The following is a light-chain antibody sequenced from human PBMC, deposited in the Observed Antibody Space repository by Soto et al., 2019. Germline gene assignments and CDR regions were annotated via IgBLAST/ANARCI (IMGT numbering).Light chain of an antibody. CDR1: RGISSSY. CDR2: AAS. Sequence: EIVLTQSPGTLSLSPGESTTLSCRASRGISSSYLAWYQQKPGQAPRLLIYAASTRATGIPDRFRGSGSATDFNLTISRLEPEDSAVYYCQQYGASPPYTCGQGTKLEIK. J-gene: IGKJ2*01. V-gene: IGKV3-20*01. CDR3: QQYGASPPYT.